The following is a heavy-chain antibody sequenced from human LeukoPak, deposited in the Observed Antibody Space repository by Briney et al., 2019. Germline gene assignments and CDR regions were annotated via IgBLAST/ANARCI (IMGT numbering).Heavy chain of an antibody. J-gene: IGHJ4*02. V-gene: IGHV3-23*01. CDR3: ARVDWEGSGTYYFDS. D-gene: IGHD1-26*01. CDR1: GFTFNSYA. CDR2: ISGSGGST. Sequence: GGSLRLSCAASGFTFNSYAMSWVRQAPGKGLEWVSAISGSGGSTYYADSVKGRFTISRDNSKNTLFLQMDSLATEDTAVYFCARVDWEGSGTYYFDSWGQGTLVTVSS.